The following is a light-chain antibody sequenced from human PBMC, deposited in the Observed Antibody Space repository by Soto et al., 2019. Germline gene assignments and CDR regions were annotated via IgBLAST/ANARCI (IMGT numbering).Light chain of an antibody. CDR1: KSNIGAGFD. Sequence: QSVLTQPPSVSGAPGQRITIPCTGSKSNIGAGFDVHWYRQLPGTAPKLLIYATTSRPSGVPDRLPASKSGTSAFLVINGLQAEDETDYYCQSYDNYWGGFWLFGGGTKLTVL. CDR3: QSYDNYWGGFWL. J-gene: IGLJ3*02. V-gene: IGLV1-40*01. CDR2: ATT.